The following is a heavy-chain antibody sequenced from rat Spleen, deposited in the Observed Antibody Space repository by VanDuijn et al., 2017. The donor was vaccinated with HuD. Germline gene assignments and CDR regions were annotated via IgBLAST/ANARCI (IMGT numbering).Heavy chain of an antibody. CDR2: ISYDGSST. J-gene: IGHJ1*01. V-gene: IGHV5-46*01. CDR1: GFTFSSFP. CDR3: ARAGYLRDWYFDF. D-gene: IGHD2-2*01. Sequence: EVQLVESGGGLVQPGRSMKLSCADSGFTFSSFPMAWVRQAPTKGLEWVATISYDGSSTYYRDSVKGRFTISRDNAKSTLYLQMDSLRSEDTATYYCARAGYLRDWYFDFWGPGAMVTVSS.